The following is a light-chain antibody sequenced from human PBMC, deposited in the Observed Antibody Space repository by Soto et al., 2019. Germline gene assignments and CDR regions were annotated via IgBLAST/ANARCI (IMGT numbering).Light chain of an antibody. CDR1: SSDVGGYNY. Sequence: QSALTQPGSVSGSPGQSITISCTETSSDVGGYNYVSWYQQHPGKAPKLMIYDVSNRPSGVSNRFSGSKSGNTASLTISGLQAEDEADYYCSSYTSSRVFGTGTKVTVL. V-gene: IGLV2-14*01. CDR2: DVS. CDR3: SSYTSSRV. J-gene: IGLJ1*01.